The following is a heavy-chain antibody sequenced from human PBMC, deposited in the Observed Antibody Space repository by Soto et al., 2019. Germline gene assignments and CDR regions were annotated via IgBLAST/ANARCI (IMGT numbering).Heavy chain of an antibody. J-gene: IGHJ6*03. CDR2: INHSGST. V-gene: IGHV4-34*01. Sequence: SSETLSLTCAVYGGSFSGYYWSWIRQPPGKGLEWIGEINHSGSTNYNPSLKSRVTISVDTSKNQFSLKLSSVTAADTAVYYCARGSKQWLVKGGMDVWGKGTTVTVSS. CDR1: GGSFSGYY. CDR3: ARGSKQWLVKGGMDV. D-gene: IGHD6-19*01.